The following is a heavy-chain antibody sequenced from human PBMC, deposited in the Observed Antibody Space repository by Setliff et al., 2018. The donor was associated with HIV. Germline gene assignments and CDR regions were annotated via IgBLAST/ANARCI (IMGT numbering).Heavy chain of an antibody. Sequence: GASVKVSCKASGYTFTGYNLHWLRQAPGQGLEWMGVINPGSGATIYAQRFQGRLTISVDTPKNEFSLKLSSMTAADTAVYYCARGIAVAGPYFDYWGQGTLVTVSS. D-gene: IGHD6-19*01. CDR1: GYTFTGYN. J-gene: IGHJ4*02. CDR3: ARGIAVAGPYFDY. CDR2: INPGSGAT. V-gene: IGHV1-46*01.